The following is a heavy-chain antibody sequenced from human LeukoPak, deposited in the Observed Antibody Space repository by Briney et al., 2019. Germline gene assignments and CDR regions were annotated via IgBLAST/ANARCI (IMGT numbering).Heavy chain of an antibody. Sequence: SETLSLTCTVSGGSISSSSYYWGWIRQPPGKGLEWIGSIYYSGSTYYNPSLKSRVTISVDTSKNQFSLKLSSVTAADTAVYYCARDLRAADYYGSGSYGVDYWGQGTLVTVSS. CDR1: GGSISSSSYY. D-gene: IGHD3-10*01. J-gene: IGHJ4*02. CDR3: ARDLRAADYYGSGSYGVDY. V-gene: IGHV4-39*07. CDR2: IYYSGST.